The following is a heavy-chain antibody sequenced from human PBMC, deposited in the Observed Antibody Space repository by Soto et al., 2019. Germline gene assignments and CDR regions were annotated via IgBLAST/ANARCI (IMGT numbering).Heavy chain of an antibody. Sequence: QVQLVQSGAEVKKPGASVKVSCKASGYTFTSYGISWVRQAPGQGLEWMGWMSAYNGNTNYAQNVKGRVTMTTDTSTSTAYMELRSLRSDDTAVYYCARDIVAGLVAIVATNPGYRGQGTLVTVYS. CDR1: GYTFTSYG. D-gene: IGHD5-12*01. V-gene: IGHV1-18*01. CDR2: MSAYNGNT. J-gene: IGHJ4*02. CDR3: ARDIVAGLVAIVATNPGY.